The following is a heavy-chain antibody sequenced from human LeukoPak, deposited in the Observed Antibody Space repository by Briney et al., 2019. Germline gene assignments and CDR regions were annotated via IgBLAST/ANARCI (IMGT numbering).Heavy chain of an antibody. Sequence: GGALRLSCAASGFTFSSHWMHWVRQAPVKGLVWASVISPDGSATNYAEAVKGRFTISRDNAKNTLYLQMNRLRAEDTAVYYCARPVGTTVSVDYWGQGTLVTVSS. J-gene: IGHJ4*02. CDR3: ARPVGTTVSVDY. D-gene: IGHD1-26*01. CDR1: GFTFSSHW. V-gene: IGHV3-74*01. CDR2: ISPDGSAT.